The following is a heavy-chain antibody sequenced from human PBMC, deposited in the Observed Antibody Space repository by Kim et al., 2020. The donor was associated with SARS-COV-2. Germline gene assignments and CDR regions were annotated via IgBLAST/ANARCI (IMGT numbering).Heavy chain of an antibody. CDR3: ARMKKRGKYCSSTSCYWGGIDY. CDR1: GGSISSYY. V-gene: IGHV4-59*13. CDR2: IYYSGST. D-gene: IGHD2-2*01. J-gene: IGHJ4*02. Sequence: SETLSLTCTVSGGSISSYYWSWIRQPPGKGLEWIGYIYYSGSTNYNPSLKSRVTISVDTSKNQFSLKLSSVTAADTAVYYCARMKKRGKYCSSTSCYWGGIDYWGQGTLVTVSS.